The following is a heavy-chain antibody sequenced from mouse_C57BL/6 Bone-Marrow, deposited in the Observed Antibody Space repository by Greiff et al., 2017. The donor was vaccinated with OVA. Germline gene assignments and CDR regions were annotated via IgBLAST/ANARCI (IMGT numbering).Heavy chain of an antibody. Sequence: EVKLVESGGGLVQPGGSLSLSCAASGFTFTDYYMSWVRQPPGKALEWLGFIRNKANGYTTEYSASVKGRFTISRDNSQSILYLQMNALRAEVSATYYCARSALYDGYSWFAYWGQGTLVTVSA. V-gene: IGHV7-3*01. CDR1: GFTFTDYY. D-gene: IGHD2-3*01. J-gene: IGHJ3*01. CDR2: IRNKANGYTT. CDR3: ARSALYDGYSWFAY.